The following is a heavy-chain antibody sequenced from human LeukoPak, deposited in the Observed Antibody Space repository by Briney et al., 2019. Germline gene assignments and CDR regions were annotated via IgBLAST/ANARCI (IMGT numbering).Heavy chain of an antibody. CDR2: ISSNGGST. J-gene: IGHJ2*01. CDR3: ARYSLVTLAGPYWYFDL. CDR1: GFTFSSYA. V-gene: IGHV3-64*01. Sequence: QPGGSLRLSCAASGFTFSSYAMHWVRQAPGKGLEYVSAISSNGGSTYYANSVKGRFTISRDNSKNTLYLQMGSLRAEDMAVYYCARYSLVTLAGPYWYFDLWGRGTLVTVSS. D-gene: IGHD2-21*02.